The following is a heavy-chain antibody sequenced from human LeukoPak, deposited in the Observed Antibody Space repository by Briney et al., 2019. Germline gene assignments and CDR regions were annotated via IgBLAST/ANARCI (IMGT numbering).Heavy chain of an antibody. V-gene: IGHV1-18*01. D-gene: IGHD3-10*01. CDR2: ISAYNGNT. CDR3: ASFGELSKNYYYGLDV. Sequence: ASVKVSCKASGYTFTGYGISWVRQGPGQGLEWMGWISAYNGNTNYAQKLQGRVTMTTDTSTSTAYMELRSLRSDDTAVYYCASFGELSKNYYYGLDVWGQGTTVTVSS. CDR1: GYTFTGYG. J-gene: IGHJ6*02.